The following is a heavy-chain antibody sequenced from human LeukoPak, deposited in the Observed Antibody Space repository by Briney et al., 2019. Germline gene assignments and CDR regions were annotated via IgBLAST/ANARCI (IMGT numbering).Heavy chain of an antibody. J-gene: IGHJ5*02. D-gene: IGHD1-1*01. CDR3: AEDFQYNRP. V-gene: IGHV3-74*01. CDR1: GLTFSNYW. Sequence: PGGSLRLSCAASGLTFSNYWMHWVRHAPGKGLVWVSGINTDGRTTVYADSVKGRFTISRDNAKNTLYLQMNSPRIEDTAVYYCAEDFQYNRPWGQGTLVTVSS. CDR2: INTDGRTT.